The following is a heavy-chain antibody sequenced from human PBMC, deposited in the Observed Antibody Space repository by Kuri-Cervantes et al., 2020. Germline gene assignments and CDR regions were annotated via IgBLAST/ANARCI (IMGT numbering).Heavy chain of an antibody. J-gene: IGHJ3*02. CDR2: IIPIFGTA. CDR3: ARAPRGGDVFDI. V-gene: IGHV1-69*05. Sequence: SVKVSCKASGGTFSSYAISWVRQAPGQGLEWMGGIIPIFGTANYAQKFQGRVTITTDESTSKAYMELSRLRSDDTAVYYCARAPRGGDVFDIWGQGTMVTVSS. D-gene: IGHD3-10*01. CDR1: GGTFSSYA.